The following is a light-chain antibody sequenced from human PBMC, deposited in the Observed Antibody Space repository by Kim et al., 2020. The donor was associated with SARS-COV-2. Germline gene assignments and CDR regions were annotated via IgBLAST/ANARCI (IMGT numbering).Light chain of an antibody. J-gene: IGKJ1*01. V-gene: IGKV3-15*01. CDR2: GAS. CDR3: QQSNNWPQT. CDR1: QSVSYN. Sequence: VSPGERATLSCRASQSVSYNLVWYQQKPGQAPRLLSYGASTRATGIPARFSGSGSGTEFTLTIRSLQSEDFAIYYCQQSNNWPQTFGQGTKVDIK.